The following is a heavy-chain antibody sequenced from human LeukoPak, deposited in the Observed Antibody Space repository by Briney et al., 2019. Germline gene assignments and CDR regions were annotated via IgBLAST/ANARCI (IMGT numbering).Heavy chain of an antibody. J-gene: IGHJ4*02. CDR2: ISAYNGNT. CDR1: GYTFTSYD. CDR3: ARDDPSYSSDY. D-gene: IGHD2-21*01. Sequence: ASVKVSCKASGYTFTSYDINWVRQAPGQGLEWMGWISAYNGNTNYAQKLQGRVTMTTDTSTSTAYMELRSLRSDDTAVYYCARDDPSYSSDYWGQGTLVTVSS. V-gene: IGHV1-18*01.